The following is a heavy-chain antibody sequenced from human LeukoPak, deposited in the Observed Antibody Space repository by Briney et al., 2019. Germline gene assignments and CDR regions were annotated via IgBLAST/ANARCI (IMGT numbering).Heavy chain of an antibody. CDR3: ARVQPYDYDDY. J-gene: IGHJ4*02. CDR1: GGSISSGDYY. CDR2: IYYSGST. Sequence: PSETLSLTCTVSGGSISSGDYYWSWLRQPPGKGLEWIGYIYYSGSTYYNPSLKSRVTISVDTSKNQFSLKLSSVTAADTAVYYCARVQPYDYDDYWGQGTLVTVSS. D-gene: IGHD2-2*01. V-gene: IGHV4-30-4*08.